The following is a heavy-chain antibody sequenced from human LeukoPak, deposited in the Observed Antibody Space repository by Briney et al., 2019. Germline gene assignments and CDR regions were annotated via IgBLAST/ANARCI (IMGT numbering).Heavy chain of an antibody. D-gene: IGHD2-2*01. Sequence: GGSLRLSCAMSGFTFSNYAMSWVRQGPGKGLEWVSAISGRGGSTYSADSVKGRFTISRDNSKNTLYLQMISLKAEDTAVYYCAKGVVVVPTASRALDYWGQGTLVTVSS. J-gene: IGHJ4*02. V-gene: IGHV3-23*01. CDR2: ISGRGGST. CDR1: GFTFSNYA. CDR3: AKGVVVVPTASRALDY.